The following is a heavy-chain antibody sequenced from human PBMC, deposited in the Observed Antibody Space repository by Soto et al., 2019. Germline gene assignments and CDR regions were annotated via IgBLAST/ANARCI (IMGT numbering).Heavy chain of an antibody. CDR3: AVIAARGYYYYGMDV. CDR2: INHSGST. D-gene: IGHD6-6*01. V-gene: IGHV4-34*01. J-gene: IGHJ6*02. CDR1: GGSFSGYY. Sequence: SETLSLTCAVYGGSFSGYYWSWIRQPPGKGLEWIGEINHSGSTNYNPSLKSRVTISVDTSKNQFSLKLSSVTAADTAVYYSAVIAARGYYYYGMDVWGQGTTVTVSS.